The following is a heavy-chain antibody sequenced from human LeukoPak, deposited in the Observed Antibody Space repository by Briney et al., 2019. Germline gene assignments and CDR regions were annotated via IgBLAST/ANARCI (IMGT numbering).Heavy chain of an antibody. CDR1: GFTFDDYA. CDR3: AKDIASYYYDSSGYYAL. CDR2: ISRNSGSI. Sequence: GGSLRLSCAASGFTFDDYAMHWVRQAPGKGLEWVSGISRNSGSIGYADSVKGRFTISRDNAKNSLYLQMNSLRAEDTALYYCAKDIASYYYDSSGYYALWGQGTLVTVSS. V-gene: IGHV3-9*01. J-gene: IGHJ4*02. D-gene: IGHD3-22*01.